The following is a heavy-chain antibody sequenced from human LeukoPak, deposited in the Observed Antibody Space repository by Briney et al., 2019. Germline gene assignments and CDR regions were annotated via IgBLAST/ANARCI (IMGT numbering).Heavy chain of an antibody. J-gene: IGHJ4*02. Sequence: PSETLSLTCAVYGGSFSGYYWSWIRQPPGKGLEWIGEINHSGSTNYNPSLKSRVTISVDTSKNQFSLKLSSVTAADTAVYYCARTPRNYYDFFLASYYFDYWGQGTLVTVSS. V-gene: IGHV4-34*01. CDR3: ARTPRNYYDFFLASYYFDY. CDR2: INHSGST. CDR1: GGSFSGYY. D-gene: IGHD3-22*01.